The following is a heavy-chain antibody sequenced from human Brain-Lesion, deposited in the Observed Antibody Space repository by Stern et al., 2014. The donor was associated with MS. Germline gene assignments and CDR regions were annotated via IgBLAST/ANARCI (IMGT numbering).Heavy chain of an antibody. J-gene: IGHJ6*02. CDR2: IFNSGST. V-gene: IGHV4-61*02. CDR3: ARGRVVPGFQYYATDV. CDR1: GGSISSGGYY. Sequence: QLQLQESGPGLVKPSQTLSLSCTVSGGSISSGGYYWSWIRQPAGKGLEWIGRIFNSGSTSYNPSPKSRGTTSIETAKNQFSLRLNSMTAADTAVYYCARGRVVPGFQYYATDVWGQGTTVIVSS. D-gene: IGHD2-2*01.